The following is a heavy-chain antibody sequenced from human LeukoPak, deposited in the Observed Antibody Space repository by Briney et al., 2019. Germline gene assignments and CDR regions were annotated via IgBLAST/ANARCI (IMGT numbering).Heavy chain of an antibody. J-gene: IGHJ5*02. CDR2: IGGRGGST. V-gene: IGHV3-23*01. CDR3: GKEGGA. Sequence: GGSLRLSCAASGFRFSDFTMTWVRQAPGKGPEWVSSIGGRGGSTYYADSLGGRFIISRDNSKDMVYLQMNSLKVEDTATYYCGKEGGAWGQGTKVTVSS. D-gene: IGHD3-16*01. CDR1: GFRFSDFT.